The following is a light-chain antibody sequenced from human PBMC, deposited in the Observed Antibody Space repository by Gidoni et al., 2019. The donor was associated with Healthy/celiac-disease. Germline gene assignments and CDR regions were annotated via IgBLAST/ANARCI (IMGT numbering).Light chain of an antibody. CDR3: AAWDDSLSGLV. J-gene: IGLJ1*01. CDR2: RNN. V-gene: IGLV1-47*01. CDR1: SSNIGSNY. Sequence: VTISCSGSSSNIGSNYVYWYQQLPGTAPKLLIYRNNQRPSGVPDRFSGSKSGTSASLAISGLRSEDEADYYCAAWDDSLSGLVFGTGTKVTVL.